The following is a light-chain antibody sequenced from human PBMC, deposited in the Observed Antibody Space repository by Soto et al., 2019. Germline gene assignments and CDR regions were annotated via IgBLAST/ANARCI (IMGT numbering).Light chain of an antibody. CDR1: SSNIGAGYD. V-gene: IGLV1-40*01. Sequence: QSVLTQPPSVSGAPGQMVTISCTGSSSNIGAGYDVHWYQQLPGTAPKLLIYGNSNRPSGVPDRFSGSKSGTSASLAITGLQAEDEADYHCQSYDSSLSGSRVFGTGTKVTVL. CDR3: QSYDSSLSGSRV. J-gene: IGLJ1*01. CDR2: GNS.